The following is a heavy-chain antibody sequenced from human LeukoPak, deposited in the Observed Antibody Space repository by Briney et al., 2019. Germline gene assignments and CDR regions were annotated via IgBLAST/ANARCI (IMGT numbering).Heavy chain of an antibody. CDR1: AFSFSDYS. D-gene: IGHD3-22*01. V-gene: IGHV3-21*01. CDR2: ISGSSSFI. J-gene: IGHJ4*02. CDR3: ARDGLQAYYDSSGFFDY. Sequence: GGSLRLSCAASAFSFSDYSMNWVRQAPGKGLECVSSISGSSSFISYADSMQGRFTISRDNARNSLYLQMNSLRAEDTAVYYCARDGLQAYYDSSGFFDYWGQGTLVTVSS.